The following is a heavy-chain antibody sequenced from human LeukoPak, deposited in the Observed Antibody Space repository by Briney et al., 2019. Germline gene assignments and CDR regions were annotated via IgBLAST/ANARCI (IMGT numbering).Heavy chain of an antibody. J-gene: IGHJ4*02. V-gene: IGHV3-66*01. D-gene: IGHD1-26*01. CDR1: GITVSSNY. CDR3: ARVPRGVGEDY. CDR2: IYSSGDT. Sequence: PGGSLRLSCAAFGITVSSNYMNWVRQAPGKGLEWVSIIYSSGDTYYTDSLKGRFTISRDNSKNTLDLQMNSLRAEDTAVYYCARVPRGVGEDYWGQGTLVTVSS.